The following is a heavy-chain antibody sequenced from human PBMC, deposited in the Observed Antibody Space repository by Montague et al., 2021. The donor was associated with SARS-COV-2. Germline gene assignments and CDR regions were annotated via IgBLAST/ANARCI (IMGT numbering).Heavy chain of an antibody. Sequence: SLRLSCAASGFTFDDYAMHWVRQAPGKGLEWVSGIIWNSGSIGYADSVKDRFTISRDNAKNSLYLQMNSLRAEDTALYYCATGAAAAFDYYGMDVWGQGTTVTVSS. J-gene: IGHJ6*02. CDR2: IIWNSGSI. V-gene: IGHV3-9*01. CDR1: GFTFDDYA. D-gene: IGHD6-13*01. CDR3: ATGAAAAFDYYGMDV.